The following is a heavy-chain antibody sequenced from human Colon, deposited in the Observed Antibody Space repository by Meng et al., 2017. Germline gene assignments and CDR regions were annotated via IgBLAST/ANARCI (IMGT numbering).Heavy chain of an antibody. Sequence: GESLKISCAASGFTFSRYAMHWVRQAPGKGLEWVAVISYDGSNKYYADSVKGRFTLSRDNSKNTLYLQMNSLRAEDTAVYYCARDLGGSTYYDFWSGYCTISPIIYYGMDVWGQGTTVTVSS. CDR3: ARDLGGSTYYDFWSGYCTISPIIYYGMDV. V-gene: IGHV3-30*01. J-gene: IGHJ6*02. D-gene: IGHD3-3*01. CDR1: GFTFSRYA. CDR2: ISYDGSNK.